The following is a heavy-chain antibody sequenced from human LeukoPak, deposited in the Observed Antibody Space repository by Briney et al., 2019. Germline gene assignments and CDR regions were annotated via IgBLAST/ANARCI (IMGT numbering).Heavy chain of an antibody. J-gene: IGHJ4*02. CDR1: GGSISSPH. CDR2: IYYGGST. V-gene: IGHV4-59*08. Sequence: SETLSLTCTVSGGSISSPHWTWIRQPPGKGLEWIGYIYYGGSTDHSPSLKSRATISLDTSKNQFSLHLTSVTAADTAVYYCARQLAGLAPPGFIDSWGQGTLVTVSS. D-gene: IGHD3-3*02. CDR3: ARQLAGLAPPGFIDS.